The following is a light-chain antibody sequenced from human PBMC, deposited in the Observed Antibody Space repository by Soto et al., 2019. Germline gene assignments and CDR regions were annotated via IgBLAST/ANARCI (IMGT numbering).Light chain of an antibody. CDR1: QSLLHSNGYNY. CDR2: LVS. CDR3: MQAKQTPWT. J-gene: IGKJ1*01. V-gene: IGKV2-28*01. Sequence: DIVMTQSPPSLPVTPGEPASISCRSSQSLLHSNGYNYLDWYLQKPGQSPQLLIYLVSNRASGVPERFSGSGSGTDFTLKISRVEAEDVGVYYCMQAKQTPWTFGQGTKVEIK.